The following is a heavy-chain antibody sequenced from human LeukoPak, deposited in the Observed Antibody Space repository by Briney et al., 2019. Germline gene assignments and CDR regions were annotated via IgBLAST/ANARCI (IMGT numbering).Heavy chain of an antibody. D-gene: IGHD6-13*01. J-gene: IGHJ4*02. CDR3: AKVPGYSSIFDY. CDR1: GFTFSSYA. Sequence: EGSLRLSCAASGFTFSSYAMSWVRQAPGKGLEWVSAISSGGDGTYYAGSVKGRFTISRDNSKNTLYLQMNSLRAEDTAVYYCAKVPGYSSIFDYWGQGTLVTVSS. V-gene: IGHV3-23*01. CDR2: ISSGGDGT.